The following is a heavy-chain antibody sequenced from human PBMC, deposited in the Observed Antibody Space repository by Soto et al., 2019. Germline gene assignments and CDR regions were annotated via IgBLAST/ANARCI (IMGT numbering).Heavy chain of an antibody. D-gene: IGHD6-6*01. Sequence: QVQLVQSGAEVKKPGSSVKVSCKASGGTFSSYTISWVRQAPGQGLEWMGRIIPILGIANYAQKFQGRVTTTADKSTSTAYMELSSLRSEDTAVYYCAREYSSSSRATMIDGGQGTLVTVSS. J-gene: IGHJ4*02. V-gene: IGHV1-69*08. CDR3: AREYSSSSRATMID. CDR2: IIPILGIA. CDR1: GGTFSSYT.